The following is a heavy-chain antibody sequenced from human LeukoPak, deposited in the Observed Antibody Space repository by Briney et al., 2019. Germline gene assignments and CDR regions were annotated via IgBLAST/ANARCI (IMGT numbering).Heavy chain of an antibody. V-gene: IGHV3-30*04. CDR3: ARDERLLSFLK. CDR2: ISYDGSNK. D-gene: IGHD3-3*01. CDR1: GFTFRSNA. J-gene: IGHJ4*02. Sequence: GGSLRLSCAASGFTFRSNAMHWVRQAPGKGLEWVSVISYDGSNKYYADSVKGRFTISRDNSKNTLYLQMNSLRAEDTAIYYCARDERLLSFLKWGQGTLVTVSS.